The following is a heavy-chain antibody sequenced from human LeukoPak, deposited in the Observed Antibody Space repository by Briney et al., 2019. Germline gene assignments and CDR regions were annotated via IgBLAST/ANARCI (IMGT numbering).Heavy chain of an antibody. D-gene: IGHD2-2*01. CDR2: VNPNSGGT. CDR3: ARAPYCSRTSCYWFYNWFDP. Sequence: ASVKVSCKASGYTFTGYYMHWVQQAPGQGLDWMGWVNPNSGGTNYAQKFQGRVTMTRDTSISTAYMELSRLRSDDTAVYYCARAPYCSRTSCYWFYNWFDPWGPGTLVTVSS. V-gene: IGHV1-2*02. CDR1: GYTFTGYY. J-gene: IGHJ5*02.